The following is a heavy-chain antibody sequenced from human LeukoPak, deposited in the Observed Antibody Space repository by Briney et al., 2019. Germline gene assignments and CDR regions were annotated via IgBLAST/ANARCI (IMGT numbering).Heavy chain of an antibody. CDR1: GFTFDDYA. CDR3: ARVRYFDWLPPDY. D-gene: IGHD3-9*01. J-gene: IGHJ4*02. Sequence: HPGGSLRLSCAASGFTFDDYAMHWVRQAPGKGLEWVSGISWNSGSIGYADSVKGRFTISRDNAKNSLYQQMNSLRAEDTAVYYCARVRYFDWLPPDYWGQGTLVTVSS. V-gene: IGHV3-9*01. CDR2: ISWNSGSI.